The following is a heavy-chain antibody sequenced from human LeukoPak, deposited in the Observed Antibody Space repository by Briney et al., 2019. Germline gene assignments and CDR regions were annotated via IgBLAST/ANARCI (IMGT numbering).Heavy chain of an antibody. D-gene: IGHD5-18*01. CDR2: ISSSGGTI. Sequence: GGSLRLSCAASGFTFSSYAMNWVRQAPGKGLEWVSYISSSGGTIYYADSVKGRFTISRDNAKNSLYLQMNSLRAEDTAVYYCAGGGYRLFDYWGQGTLVTVSS. V-gene: IGHV3-48*03. J-gene: IGHJ4*02. CDR3: AGGGYRLFDY. CDR1: GFTFSSYA.